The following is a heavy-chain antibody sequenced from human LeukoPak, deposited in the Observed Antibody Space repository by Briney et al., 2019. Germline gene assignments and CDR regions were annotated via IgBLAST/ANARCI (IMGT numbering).Heavy chain of an antibody. CDR3: ARDRGGSSSYYYYYMDV. D-gene: IGHD3-10*01. Sequence: SETLSLTCTVSGGSISSHYWSWIRQPPGKGLEWIGCIYYSGSTNYNPSLKSRVTISVDTSKNQFSLKLSSVTAADTAVYYCARDRGGSSSYYYYYMDVWGKGTTVTVSS. CDR1: GGSISSHY. J-gene: IGHJ6*03. CDR2: IYYSGST. V-gene: IGHV4-59*11.